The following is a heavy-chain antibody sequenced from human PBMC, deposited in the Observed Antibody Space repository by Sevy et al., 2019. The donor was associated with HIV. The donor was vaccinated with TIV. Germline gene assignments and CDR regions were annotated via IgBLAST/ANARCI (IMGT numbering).Heavy chain of an antibody. Sequence: ASVKVSCKTTGYIFSDYNMHWVRQAPGQGLEWMALINPNSGVTIYAHNFRGRVSVTRDTSMTTAYMELSGLTSEDTAVYYCVREDINAPRTLLSFDIWGQGTMVTVSS. CDR2: INPNSGVT. J-gene: IGHJ3*02. V-gene: IGHV1-2*06. CDR1: GYIFSDYN. D-gene: IGHD3-3*01. CDR3: VREDINAPRTLLSFDI.